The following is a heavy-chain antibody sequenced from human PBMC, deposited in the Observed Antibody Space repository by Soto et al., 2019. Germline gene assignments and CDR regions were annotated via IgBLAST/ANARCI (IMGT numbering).Heavy chain of an antibody. CDR2: IYYSGST. CDR3: ARSNYDFWSGNIGRWFDP. Sequence: SETLSLTCTVSGGSISSYYWSWIRQPPGKGLEWIGYIYYSGSTNYNPSLKSRVTISVDTSKNQFSLKLSSVTAADTAVYYCARSNYDFWSGNIGRWFDPWGQGTLVTVSS. CDR1: GGSISSYY. D-gene: IGHD3-3*01. V-gene: IGHV4-59*08. J-gene: IGHJ5*02.